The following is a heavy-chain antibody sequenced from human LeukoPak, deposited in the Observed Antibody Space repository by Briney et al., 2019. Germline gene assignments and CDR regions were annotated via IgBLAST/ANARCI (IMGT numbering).Heavy chain of an antibody. CDR1: GFTFSSYA. Sequence: PGGSLRLSCAASGFTFSSYAMSWVRQAPGKGLEWVSAISGSGGSTYYADSVKGRFTISRDNSKNTLYLQMNSLRAEDTAVYYCAKYSYYDSSGYYQNDAFDIWGQGTMVTVSS. CDR2: ISGSGGST. D-gene: IGHD3-22*01. V-gene: IGHV3-23*01. CDR3: AKYSYYDSSGYYQNDAFDI. J-gene: IGHJ3*02.